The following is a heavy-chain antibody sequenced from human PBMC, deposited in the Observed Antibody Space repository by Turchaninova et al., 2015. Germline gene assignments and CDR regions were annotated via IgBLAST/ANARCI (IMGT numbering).Heavy chain of an antibody. Sequence: QVQLQESGPGLVKPSETLSLTCAVSGYSISSGSYWGWIRRPPGKGLGWVASIYENGDIYYNPSPKGCVTISVDPSKNQLSMRLRSVPAADTAGYFGASKSPGREGGNYFDYWGQGTLVTVSS. V-gene: IGHV4-38-2*01. D-gene: IGHD1-26*01. CDR1: GYSISSGSY. CDR2: IYENGDI. J-gene: IGHJ4*02. CDR3: ASKSPGREGGNYFDY.